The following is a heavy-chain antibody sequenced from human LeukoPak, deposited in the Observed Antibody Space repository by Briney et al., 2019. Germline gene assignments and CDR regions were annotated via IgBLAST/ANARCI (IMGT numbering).Heavy chain of an antibody. V-gene: IGHV2-5*02. D-gene: IGHD2-2*01. Sequence: SGPTLVKPTQTLTLTCTFSGFSLSTSAVAVAWFRQPPGKALEWLALIYWDDDTRYSPSLKSRLSITKDTSKNQVFLTMTNMDPVDTATYYCAHHYRENFYNTHYGSMDFDYWGQGTLVTVSS. CDR1: GFSLSTSAVA. J-gene: IGHJ4*02. CDR2: IYWDDDT. CDR3: AHHYRENFYNTHYGSMDFDY.